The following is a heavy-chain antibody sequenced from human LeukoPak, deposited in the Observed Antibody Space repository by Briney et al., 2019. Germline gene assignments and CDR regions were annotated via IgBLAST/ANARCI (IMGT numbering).Heavy chain of an antibody. J-gene: IGHJ4*02. CDR1: GFTVSSNY. CDR2: IYSGGST. V-gene: IGHV3-66*01. CDR3: AGRVDWLLYNPVGC. Sequence: GGSLRLSCAASGFTVSSNYMSWVRQAPGKGLEWVSVIYSGGSTYYADSVKGRFTISRDNSKNTLYLQMNSLRAEDTAVYYCAGRVDWLLYNPVGCWGQGTLVTVSS. D-gene: IGHD3-9*01.